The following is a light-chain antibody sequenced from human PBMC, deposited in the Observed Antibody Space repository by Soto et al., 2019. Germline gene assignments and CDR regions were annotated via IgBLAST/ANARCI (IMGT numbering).Light chain of an antibody. J-gene: IGKJ1*01. V-gene: IGKV3-20*01. CDR3: KLYGRSPTWA. Sequence: EIVLTQSPGTLSLSPGERATLSCRASQSVNSAYVAWYQQNPGQAPRVLIYGASTRATGIPHMFSGSGSGTDFSLTISRLEPEDSAMYYCKLYGRSPTWAFGKGTTVEIK. CDR1: QSVNSAY. CDR2: GAS.